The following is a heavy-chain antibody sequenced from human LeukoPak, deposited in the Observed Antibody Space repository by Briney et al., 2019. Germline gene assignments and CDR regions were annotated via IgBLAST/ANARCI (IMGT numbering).Heavy chain of an antibody. V-gene: IGHV3-30*01. D-gene: IGHD1-26*01. J-gene: IGHJ4*02. CDR2: ISYDGSNK. CDR1: GFTFSSYA. Sequence: GGSLRLSCAASGFTFSSYAMHWVRQAPGKGLEWVAVISYDGSNKYYADSVKGRFTISRDNSKNTLYLQMNSLRAEDTAVYYCARAGSGSYLPRRWIEYWGQGTLVTVSS. CDR3: ARAGSGSYLPRRWIEY.